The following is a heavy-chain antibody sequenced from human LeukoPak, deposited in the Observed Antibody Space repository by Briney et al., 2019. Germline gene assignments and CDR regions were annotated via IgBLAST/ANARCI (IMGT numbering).Heavy chain of an antibody. CDR2: ISYDGSNK. Sequence: GGSLRLSCAASGFTFSSYAMHWVRQAPGKGLEWVAVISYDGSNKYYADSVKGRFTISRDNSKNTLYLQMNSLRAEDTAVYYCARDSGGDYDFWSGYLRYWGQGTLVTVSS. CDR1: GFTFSSYA. J-gene: IGHJ4*02. CDR3: ARDSGGDYDFWSGYLRY. D-gene: IGHD3-3*01. V-gene: IGHV3-30-3*01.